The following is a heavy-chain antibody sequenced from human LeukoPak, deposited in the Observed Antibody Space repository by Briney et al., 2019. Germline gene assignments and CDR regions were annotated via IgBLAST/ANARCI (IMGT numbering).Heavy chain of an antibody. Sequence: SETLSLTCAVYGGSFSGYYWSWIRQPPGKGLEWIGEINHSGSTNYNPSLKSRFTIPVDTSKNQFSLKLSSLTAADTAVYYCARAPPGGYSYGFNYWGQGTLVTVSS. J-gene: IGHJ4*02. CDR3: ARAPPGGYSYGFNY. V-gene: IGHV4-34*01. CDR2: INHSGST. CDR1: GGSFSGYY. D-gene: IGHD5-18*01.